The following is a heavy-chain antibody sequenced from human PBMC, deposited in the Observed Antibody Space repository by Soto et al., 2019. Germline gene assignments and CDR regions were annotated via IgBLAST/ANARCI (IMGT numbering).Heavy chain of an antibody. D-gene: IGHD4-17*01. CDR1: GGSISSYY. CDR2: IYYSGST. Sequence: LSLTCTVSGGSISSYYWSWIRQPPGKGLEWIGYIYYSGSTNYNPSLKSRVTISVDTSKNQFSLKLSSVTAADTAVYYCARDSVSVTRSYYYYGMDIWGQGTTVTVSS. CDR3: ARDSVSVTRSYYYYGMDI. J-gene: IGHJ6*02. V-gene: IGHV4-59*01.